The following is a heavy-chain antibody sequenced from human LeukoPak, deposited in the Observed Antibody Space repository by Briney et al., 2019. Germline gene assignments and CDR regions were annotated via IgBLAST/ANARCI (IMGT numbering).Heavy chain of an antibody. CDR2: ISGSGGST. CDR3: AKDLEKGIAVAGNNWFDP. D-gene: IGHD6-19*01. J-gene: IGHJ5*02. Sequence: TGGSLRLSCAAPGFTFTSYAMSWVRQAPGKGREWVSAISGSGGSTYYAGSVKGRFTISRDNSKHTLYLQMNSLRAEDTAVYYCAKDLEKGIAVAGNNWFDPWGHGTLFTVSS. CDR1: GFTFTSYA. V-gene: IGHV3-23*01.